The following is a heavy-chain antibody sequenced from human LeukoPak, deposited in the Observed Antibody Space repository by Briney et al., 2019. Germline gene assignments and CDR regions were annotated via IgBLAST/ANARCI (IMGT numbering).Heavy chain of an antibody. J-gene: IGHJ3*02. CDR3: ARHELAVTGGSGAFDI. V-gene: IGHV5-51*01. D-gene: IGHD3-3*01. CDR2: IYPGDSDT. Sequence: GESLKISCKGSGYSFTSYWIAWVRQMPGKGLEWMGIIYPGDSDTRYSPSFQGQVTISADKSISTAYLQWSSLKASDTAMYYCARHELAVTGGSGAFDIWGQGTMVTVSS. CDR1: GYSFTSYW.